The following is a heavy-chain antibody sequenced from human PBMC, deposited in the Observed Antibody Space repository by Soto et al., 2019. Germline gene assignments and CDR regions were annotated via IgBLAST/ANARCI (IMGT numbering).Heavy chain of an antibody. CDR3: AREVSYYDILTGYYTYYYYGMDV. CDR2: ISHDGRNK. Sequence: QVQLVESGGGVVQPGRSLRLSCAASGFTFSSYAMHWVRQAPGKGLEWVAVISHDGRNKYNADSVKGRFTISRDNSKNTLYLQMNSLRAEDTAVYYCAREVSYYDILTGYYTYYYYGMDVWGQGTTVTVSS. D-gene: IGHD3-9*01. CDR1: GFTFSSYA. V-gene: IGHV3-30*04. J-gene: IGHJ6*02.